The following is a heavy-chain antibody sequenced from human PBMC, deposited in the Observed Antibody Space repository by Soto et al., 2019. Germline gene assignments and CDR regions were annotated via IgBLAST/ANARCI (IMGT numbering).Heavy chain of an antibody. CDR3: ASMITFGGVIVQSFDY. D-gene: IGHD3-16*02. CDR1: GGSISSGGYY. Sequence: PSETLSLTCTFSGGSISSGGYYWSWIRQHPGKGLEWIGYIYYSGSTYYNPSLKSRVTISVDTSKNQFSLKLSSVTAADTAVYYCASMITFGGVIVQSFDYWGQGTMVTVSS. V-gene: IGHV4-31*03. CDR2: IYYSGST. J-gene: IGHJ4*02.